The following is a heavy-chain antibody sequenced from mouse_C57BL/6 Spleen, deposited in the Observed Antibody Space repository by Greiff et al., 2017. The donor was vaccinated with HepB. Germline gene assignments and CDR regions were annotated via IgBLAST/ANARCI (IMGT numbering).Heavy chain of an antibody. CDR1: GYTFTDYN. D-gene: IGHD2-14*01. V-gene: IGHV1-18*01. J-gene: IGHJ1*03. Sequence: VQLQQSGPELVKPGASVKIPCKASGYTFTDYNMDWVKQSHGKSLEWIGDINPNNGGTIYNQKFKGKATLTVDKSSSTAYMELRSLTSEDTAVYYCARRALIGWYFDVWGTGTTVTVSS. CDR3: ARRALIGWYFDV. CDR2: INPNNGGT.